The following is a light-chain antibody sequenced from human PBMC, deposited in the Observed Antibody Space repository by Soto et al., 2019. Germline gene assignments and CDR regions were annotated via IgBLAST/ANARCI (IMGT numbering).Light chain of an antibody. CDR2: WAS. V-gene: IGKV4-1*01. Sequence: DIVMTQSPDSLSVSLGERATINCRSSQTVLHSSNNKNYLAWYQQKPGQPPKLLIYWASTRDSGVPDRFSGSGSGTDFTLTISSLQAEDVAVYCCQQYYSPPLTFGGGTKVDIK. J-gene: IGKJ4*01. CDR3: QQYYSPPLT. CDR1: QTVLHSSNNKNY.